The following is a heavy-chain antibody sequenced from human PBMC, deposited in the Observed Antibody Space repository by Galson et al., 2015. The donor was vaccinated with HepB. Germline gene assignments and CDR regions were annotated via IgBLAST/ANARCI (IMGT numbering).Heavy chain of an antibody. CDR3: ARDLYDY. J-gene: IGHJ4*02. D-gene: IGHD3-16*01. V-gene: IGHV3-7*05. CDR1: GFTFSSYW. CDR2: IKPDGSSK. Sequence: SLRLSCAVSGFTFSSYWMSWVRPAPGRGLEWVANIKPDGSSKYYVDSVKGRFTISRDNAKNSLFLQMDSLRGEDTAVYYCARDLYDYWGQGTLVTVSS.